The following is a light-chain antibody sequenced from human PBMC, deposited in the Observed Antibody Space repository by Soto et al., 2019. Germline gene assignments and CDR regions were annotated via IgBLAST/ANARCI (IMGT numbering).Light chain of an antibody. CDR1: SSDVGSDYNY. CDR3: CSYTSSSTYV. CDR2: DVS. Sequence: QSVLTQPDSLSGSPGQSIAISCTGTSSDVGSDYNYVSWYQQHPGKAPKLMVYDVSTRPSGVSNRFSGSKSGTTASLTISGLQAEDEAEYYCCSYTSSSTYVFGTGTRVPVL. V-gene: IGLV2-14*03. J-gene: IGLJ1*01.